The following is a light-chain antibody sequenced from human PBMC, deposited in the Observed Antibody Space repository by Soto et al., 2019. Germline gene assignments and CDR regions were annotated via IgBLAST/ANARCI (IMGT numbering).Light chain of an antibody. CDR3: QKYNSVPLCT. CDR2: AAS. J-gene: IGKJ1*01. V-gene: IGKV1-27*01. Sequence: DIQMTQSPSSLSASVGDRVTITCRASQGISNYLAWYQQKPGKVPKLLIYAASTFQSGVPSRFSGSGSGTDFTLTISSLQPEDVATYYCQKYNSVPLCTFGQGTKVEIK. CDR1: QGISNY.